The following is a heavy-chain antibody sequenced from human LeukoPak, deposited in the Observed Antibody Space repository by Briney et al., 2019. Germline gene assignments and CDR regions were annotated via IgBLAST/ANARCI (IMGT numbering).Heavy chain of an antibody. CDR1: GFTFSSHG. CDR2: IIPSGHTT. V-gene: IGHV3-23*01. J-gene: IGHJ4*02. CDR3: AKDPLWFGESPGGY. Sequence: PGGSLRLSCAASGFTFSSHGMNWVRQAPGKGLEWVSGIIPSGHTTYYADSVKGRFTISRDNSKNTLYLQMNSLRAEDTAVYYCAKDPLWFGESPGGYWGQGTLVTVSS. D-gene: IGHD3-10*01.